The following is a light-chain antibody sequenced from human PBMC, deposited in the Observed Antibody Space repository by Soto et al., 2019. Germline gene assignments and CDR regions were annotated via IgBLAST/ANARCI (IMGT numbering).Light chain of an antibody. V-gene: IGLV1-44*01. CDR2: SNY. Sequence: QTGLTQLPSASGAPGQRVTISCSGSSSNIGSKTVNWYQQLPGTAPKLLIYSNYQRPSGVPDRFSGSKSGTSASLAISGLQSEDEADYYCSAWDASLNGYVFGTGTKLTVL. CDR3: SAWDASLNGYV. CDR1: SSNIGSKT. J-gene: IGLJ1*01.